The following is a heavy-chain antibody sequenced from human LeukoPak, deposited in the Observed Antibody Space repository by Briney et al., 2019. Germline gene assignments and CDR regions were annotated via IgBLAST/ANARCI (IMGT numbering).Heavy chain of an antibody. V-gene: IGHV4-59*13. CDR1: GGYISSYY. CDR3: AREDYGDTGAFDI. CDR2: IYYSRRT. D-gene: IGHD4-17*01. Sequence: SEPVSHPCTVSGGYISSYYWMGLRQPPGKGLEWLEYIYYSRRTNYDPFLKSRVIRAVDTYNNQFSLKLSSVTAADTAVYYCAREDYGDTGAFDIWGQGTMVTVSS. J-gene: IGHJ3*02.